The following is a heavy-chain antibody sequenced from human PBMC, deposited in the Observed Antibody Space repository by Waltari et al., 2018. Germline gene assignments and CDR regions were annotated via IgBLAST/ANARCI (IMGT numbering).Heavy chain of an antibody. CDR1: GFTFSNAW. CDR3: TTLGWFGESSVDY. CDR2: IKSKPDGGTT. J-gene: IGHJ4*02. D-gene: IGHD3-10*01. Sequence: EVQLVESGGGLVKPGGSLRLSCAASGFTFSNAWMSWVRQAPGKGLEWVGRIKSKPDGGTTDYAAPVKGRFTISRDDSKNTLYLQMNSLKTEDTAVYYCTTLGWFGESSVDYWGQGTLVTVSS. V-gene: IGHV3-15*01.